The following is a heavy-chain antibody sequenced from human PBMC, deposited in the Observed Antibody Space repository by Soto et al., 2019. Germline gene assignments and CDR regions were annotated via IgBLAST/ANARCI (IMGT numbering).Heavy chain of an antibody. CDR2: ISAHNGNT. CDR1: GYTFTRYG. Sequence: QVHLVQSGAEVKKPGASVKVSCKCSGYTFTRYGITWVRQAPGQGLEWMGWISAHNGNTDYAQKLKGSVTVTRDTSTSTASMELRSLRSDDTAVYYCARGRYGDYWGQGAVVTVSS. V-gene: IGHV1-18*01. CDR3: ARGRYGDY. J-gene: IGHJ4*02. D-gene: IGHD1-1*01.